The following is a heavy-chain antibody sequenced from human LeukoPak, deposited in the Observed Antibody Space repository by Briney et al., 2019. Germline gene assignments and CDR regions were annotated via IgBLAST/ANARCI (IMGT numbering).Heavy chain of an antibody. J-gene: IGHJ3*02. CDR1: RGSISDYY. CDR3: ARARNYYDNSGYYYEGDAFDI. V-gene: IGHV4-59*01. Sequence: PSETLSLTCAVSRGSISDYYWSWIRQPPGKGLEWIGYIFYSGSTHDNPSLKSRVTISVDTSKNQFSLRLSSVTAADTAVYYCARARNYYDNSGYYYEGDAFDIWGQGTMVTVSS. D-gene: IGHD3-22*01. CDR2: IFYSGST.